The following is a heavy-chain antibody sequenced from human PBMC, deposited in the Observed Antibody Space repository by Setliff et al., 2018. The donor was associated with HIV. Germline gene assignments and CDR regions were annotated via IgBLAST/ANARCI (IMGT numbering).Heavy chain of an antibody. D-gene: IGHD1-26*01. CDR2: IYPGDSDT. J-gene: IGHJ4*02. V-gene: IGHV5-51*01. CDR1: GYSFTSYW. CDR3: VRRDYGGSYYGRLEY. Sequence: GESLKISCKGSGYSFTSYWIGWVRQMPGKGLEWMGIIYPGDSDTRYSPSFQGQVTIPADKSIRAAYLKWSSLKASDTAMYYCVRRDYGGSYYGRLEYWGQGTLVTVSS.